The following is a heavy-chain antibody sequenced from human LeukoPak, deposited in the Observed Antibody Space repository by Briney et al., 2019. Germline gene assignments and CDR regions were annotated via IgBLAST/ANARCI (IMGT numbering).Heavy chain of an antibody. Sequence: PGGSLRLSCAASGFTFSSYWMHWVRQAPGKGLVWVSRINSDGSSTSYADSVKGRFTISRDNAKNTLYLQMNSLRAEDTAVYYCTRRPFGATNYHFDYWGQGTLVTVSS. CDR3: TRRPFGATNYHFDY. CDR2: INSDGSST. D-gene: IGHD1-26*01. V-gene: IGHV3-74*01. J-gene: IGHJ4*02. CDR1: GFTFSSYW.